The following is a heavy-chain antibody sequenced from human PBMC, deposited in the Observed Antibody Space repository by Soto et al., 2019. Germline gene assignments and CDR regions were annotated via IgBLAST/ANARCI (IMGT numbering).Heavy chain of an antibody. D-gene: IGHD6-13*01. CDR3: ASERYSSSWYPAGSYYYYGMDV. J-gene: IGHJ6*02. V-gene: IGHV4-39*01. CDR1: GGSMSSSSDY. Sequence: SETRCLRRTGSGGSMSSSSDYGGWILHPPGKGLEWIGSIYYSGSTYYNPSLKSRVTISVDTSKNQFSLKLSSVTAADTAVYYCASERYSSSWYPAGSYYYYGMDVWGQGTTVT. CDR2: IYYSGST.